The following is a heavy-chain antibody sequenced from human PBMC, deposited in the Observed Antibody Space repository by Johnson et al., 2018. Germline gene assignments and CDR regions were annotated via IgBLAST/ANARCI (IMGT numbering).Heavy chain of an antibody. D-gene: IGHD2-21*02. CDR2: IRSKAYGGTT. V-gene: IGHV3-49*05. CDR1: GFTFGDYA. J-gene: IGHJ3*02. CDR3: TRSVAYWGGDCGAFDI. Sequence: EVQLLETGGGLVKPGRSLRLSCTASGFTFGDYAMSWFRQAPGKGLEWVGFIRSKAYGGTTEYAASVKGRFTISRYDSKSIANLQMNSLKTEDTAVYYFTRSVAYWGGDCGAFDIWGQGTMVTVSS.